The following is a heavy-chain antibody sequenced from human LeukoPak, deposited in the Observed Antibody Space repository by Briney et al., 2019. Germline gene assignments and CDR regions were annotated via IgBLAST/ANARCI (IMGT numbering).Heavy chain of an antibody. CDR1: GDIVSSNSAA. V-gene: IGHV6-1*01. CDR3: ARDLGDSSSRYMSNWFDP. D-gene: IGHD6-13*01. CDR2: TYYRSKWYN. J-gene: IGHJ5*02. Sequence: SQTLSLTCAISGDIVSSNSAAWNWIRQSPSRGLEWLGRTYYRSKWYNDYAVSVKSRITINPDTSKNQLSLQLNSVTPDDTAVYYCARDLGDSSSRYMSNWFDPWGQGTLVTVSS.